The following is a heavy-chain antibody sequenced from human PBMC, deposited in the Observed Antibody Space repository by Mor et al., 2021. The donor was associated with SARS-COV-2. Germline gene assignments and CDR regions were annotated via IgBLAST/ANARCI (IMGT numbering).Heavy chain of an antibody. V-gene: IGHV3-23*01. J-gene: IGHJ4*02. Sequence: NWVRRAPGRGLEWVAAISSTGDSKYYTDSAKGRFTISRDNSKNSLYLQMNVLRAEDTAVYYCATAIGAAARLSPFDFWGQGT. D-gene: IGHD6-13*01. CDR3: ATAIGAAARLSPFDF. CDR2: ISSTGDSK.